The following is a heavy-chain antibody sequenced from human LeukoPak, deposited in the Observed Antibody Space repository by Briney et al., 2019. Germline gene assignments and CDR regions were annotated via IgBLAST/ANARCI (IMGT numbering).Heavy chain of an antibody. J-gene: IGHJ6*03. CDR1: GYTFTSYG. CDR2: ISAYNGNT. CDR3: ARSITMVRGGHHYYYYYYMDV. V-gene: IGHV1-18*01. D-gene: IGHD3-10*01. Sequence: ASVKVSCKASGYTFTSYGISWVRQAPGQGLEWMGWISAYNGNTHYAQKLQGRVTMTTDTSTNTAYMELRSLRSDDTAVYYCARSITMVRGGHHYYYYYYMDVWGKGTTVTVSS.